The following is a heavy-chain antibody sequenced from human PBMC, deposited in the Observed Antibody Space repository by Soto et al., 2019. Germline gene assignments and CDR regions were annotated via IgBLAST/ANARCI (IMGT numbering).Heavy chain of an antibody. Sequence: ASVKVSCKASGYTFTSYDINWVRQATGQGLEWMGWMNPNSGNTGYAQKFQGRVTMTRNTSISTAYMELSSLRSEDTAVYYCARTLLYDFWSGYPHYYYMDVWGKGTTVTVSS. V-gene: IGHV1-8*01. J-gene: IGHJ6*03. CDR1: GYTFTSYD. CDR3: ARTLLYDFWSGYPHYYYMDV. D-gene: IGHD3-3*01. CDR2: MNPNSGNT.